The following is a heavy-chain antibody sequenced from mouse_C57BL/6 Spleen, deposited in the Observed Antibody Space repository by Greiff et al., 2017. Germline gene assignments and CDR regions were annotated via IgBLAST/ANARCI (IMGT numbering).Heavy chain of an antibody. CDR2: IRSKSNNYAT. CDR1: GFSFNTYA. Sequence: EVKLVESGGGLVQPKGSLKLSCAASGFSFNTYAMNWVRQAPGKGLEWVARIRSKSNNYATYYADSVKDRFTISRDDSESMLYLQMNNLKTEDTAMYYCVSYYGSSGDLYAMDYWGQGTSVTVSS. D-gene: IGHD1-1*01. V-gene: IGHV10-1*01. CDR3: VSYYGSSGDLYAMDY. J-gene: IGHJ4*01.